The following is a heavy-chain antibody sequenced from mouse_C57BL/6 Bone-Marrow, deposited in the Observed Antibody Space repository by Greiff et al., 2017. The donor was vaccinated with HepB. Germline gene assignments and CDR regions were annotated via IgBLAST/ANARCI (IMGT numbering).Heavy chain of an antibody. D-gene: IGHD1-1*01. CDR2: IYPGGGYT. Sequence: QVQLQQSGAELVRPGTSVKMSCKASGYTFTNYWIGWAKQRPGHGLEWIGDIYPGGGYTNYNEKFKGKATLTADKSSSTAYMQFSSLTSEDSAIYYCAREGYYGSIYLDYWGQGTTLTVSS. J-gene: IGHJ2*01. CDR1: GYTFTNYW. V-gene: IGHV1-63*01. CDR3: AREGYYGSIYLDY.